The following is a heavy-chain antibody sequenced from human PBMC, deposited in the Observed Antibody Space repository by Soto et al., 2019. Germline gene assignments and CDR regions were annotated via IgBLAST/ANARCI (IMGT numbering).Heavy chain of an antibody. D-gene: IGHD6-6*01. CDR1: GYTFSNYG. V-gene: IGHV1-18*01. Sequence: QVQLVQSGAELKKPGASVKVSCKASGYTFSNYGINWVRQAPGQGLEWMGWISAYNGNTKYAQKFQGRVTMAPETPPTTAYMELRRLRSHGTAVYYFERDGRQFVPTSASFDIWGQGKTVTVS. CDR3: ERDGRQFVPTSASFDI. J-gene: IGHJ3*02. CDR2: ISAYNGNT.